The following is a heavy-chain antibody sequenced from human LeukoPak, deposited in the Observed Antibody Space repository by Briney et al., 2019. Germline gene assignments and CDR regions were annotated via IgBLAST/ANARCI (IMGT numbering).Heavy chain of an antibody. D-gene: IGHD2-2*01. CDR1: GGSISSYY. CDR3: ARAVPATEAFDI. Sequence: SETLSLTCTVSGGSISSYYWSWIRQPPGKGLEWIGYIYYSGNTNYNPSLKSRVTISVDPSKNQFSLKLTSVTAADTAVYYCARAVPATEAFDIWGQGTMVTVSS. CDR2: IYYSGNT. V-gene: IGHV4-59*01. J-gene: IGHJ3*02.